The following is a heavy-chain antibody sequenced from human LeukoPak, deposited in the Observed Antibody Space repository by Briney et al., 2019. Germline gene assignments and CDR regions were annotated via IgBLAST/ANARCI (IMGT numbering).Heavy chain of an antibody. CDR1: GGSFSGYY. D-gene: IGHD2-2*03. V-gene: IGHV4-34*01. J-gene: IGHJ5*02. CDR3: ARGSFGYCSSTSCYGGIRWFDP. CDR2: INHSGST. Sequence: WETLSLTCAVYGGSFSGYYWSWIRQPPGKGLEWIGEINHSGSTNYNPSLKSRVTISVDTSKNQFSLKLSSVTAADTAVYYCARGSFGYCSSTSCYGGIRWFDPWGQGALVTVSS.